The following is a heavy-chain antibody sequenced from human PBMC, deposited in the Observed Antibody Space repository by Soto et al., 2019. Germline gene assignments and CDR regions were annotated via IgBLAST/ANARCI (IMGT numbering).Heavy chain of an antibody. CDR3: ARETAMFYYGMDV. V-gene: IGHV3-7*03. CDR1: FTFSSYW. D-gene: IGHD5-18*01. Sequence: FTFSSYWMSWVRQAPGKGLEWVANIKQDGSEKYYVDPVKGRFTISRDNAKNSLYLQMNSLRAEDTAVYYCARETAMFYYGMDVWGQGTTVTVSS. J-gene: IGHJ6*02. CDR2: IKQDGSEK.